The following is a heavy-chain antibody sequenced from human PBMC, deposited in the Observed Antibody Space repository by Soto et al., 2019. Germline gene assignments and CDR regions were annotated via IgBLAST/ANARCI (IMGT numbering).Heavy chain of an antibody. D-gene: IGHD3-3*01. V-gene: IGHV3-74*01. CDR3: ARLDLTHYFDY. CDR1: GFTLTNYW. J-gene: IGHJ4*02. CDR2: IDGVGTGT. Sequence: GSLRLSCAASGFTLTNYWMHWVRQVPGKGLVWVSRIDGVGTGTSYSDSVRGRFTISRDNAENTLYLQMNSLRAEDTAVYYCARLDLTHYFDYWGQGTPVTVSS.